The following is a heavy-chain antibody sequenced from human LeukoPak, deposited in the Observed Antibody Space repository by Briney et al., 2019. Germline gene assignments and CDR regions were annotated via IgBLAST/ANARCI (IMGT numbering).Heavy chain of an antibody. CDR3: AKAVEVYYDSSGYWHGGY. Sequence: KTGGSLRLSCAASGFTFGSYAMSWVRQAPGKGLEWVSAISGSGGSTYYADSVKGRFTISRDNSKNTLYLQMNSLRAEDTAVYYCAKAVEVYYDSSGYWHGGYWGQGTLVTVSS. CDR2: ISGSGGST. D-gene: IGHD3-22*01. CDR1: GFTFGSYA. V-gene: IGHV3-23*01. J-gene: IGHJ4*02.